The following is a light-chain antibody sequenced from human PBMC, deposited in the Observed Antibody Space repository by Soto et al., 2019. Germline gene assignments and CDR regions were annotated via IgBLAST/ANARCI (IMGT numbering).Light chain of an antibody. CDR1: QGVSRY. CDR3: QQYNSYPWT. J-gene: IGKJ1*01. V-gene: IGKV1-9*01. CDR2: AAS. Sequence: DIQLTQSPSFLSASVGDRVAITCLASQGVSRYVAWYQQKPGKPPELLIYAASTLQSGVPPRFSGSGSGTEFTLTISSLQPDDFATYYCQQYNSYPWTFGQGTKVDIK.